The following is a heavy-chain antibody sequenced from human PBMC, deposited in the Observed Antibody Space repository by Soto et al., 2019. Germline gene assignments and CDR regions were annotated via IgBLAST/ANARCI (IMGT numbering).Heavy chain of an antibody. V-gene: IGHV4-61*01. D-gene: IGHD5-18*01. CDR3: ASMVDGYNGYYFDY. Sequence: SETLSLTCTVSGGSVSSGSYYWSWIRQPPGKGLEWIGYIYYSGSTNYNPSLKSRVTISVDTSKNQFSLKLSSVTAADTAMYYCASMVDGYNGYYFDYWGQGTLVTVSS. CDR1: GGSVSSGSYY. J-gene: IGHJ4*02. CDR2: IYYSGST.